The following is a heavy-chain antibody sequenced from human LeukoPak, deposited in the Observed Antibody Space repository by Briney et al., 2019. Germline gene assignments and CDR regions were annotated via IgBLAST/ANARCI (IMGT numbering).Heavy chain of an antibody. CDR3: ASRFEWLSSFDY. CDR2: ISFDGSGK. CDR1: GFTFSNYA. J-gene: IGHJ4*02. V-gene: IGHV3-30*03. Sequence: GGSLRLSCAASGFTFSNYAMHWVRQAPGKGLEWVSLISFDGSGKYYIDSVEGRFTISRDNSKNTLYLQMNSLRAEDTAVYYCASRFEWLSSFDYWGQGTLVTVSS. D-gene: IGHD3-3*01.